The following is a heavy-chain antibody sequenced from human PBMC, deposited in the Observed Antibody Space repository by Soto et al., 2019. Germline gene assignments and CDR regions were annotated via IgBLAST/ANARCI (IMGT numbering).Heavy chain of an antibody. CDR3: AREAPENDYGDYVGLFDI. D-gene: IGHD4-17*01. Sequence: SETLSLTCAVYGGSFSGYYWSWIRQPPGKGLEWIGEINHSGSTNYNPSLKSRVTISVDTSKNQFSLKLSSVTAADTAVYYCAREAPENDYGDYVGLFDIWGQGTMVTVSS. V-gene: IGHV4-34*01. J-gene: IGHJ3*02. CDR2: INHSGST. CDR1: GGSFSGYY.